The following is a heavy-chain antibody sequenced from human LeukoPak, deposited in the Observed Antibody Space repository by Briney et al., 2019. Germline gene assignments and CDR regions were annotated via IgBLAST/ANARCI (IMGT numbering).Heavy chain of an antibody. CDR1: GYTFTSYG. J-gene: IGHJ3*02. CDR3: ARDLNDSSGYYFEDAFDI. CDR2: ISAYNGNT. D-gene: IGHD3-22*01. Sequence: ASVKVSCEASGYTFTSYGISWVRQAPGQGLEWMGWISAYNGNTNYAQKLQGRVTMTTDTSTSTAYMELRSLRSDDTAVYYCARDLNDSSGYYFEDAFDIWSQGTMVTVSS. V-gene: IGHV1-18*01.